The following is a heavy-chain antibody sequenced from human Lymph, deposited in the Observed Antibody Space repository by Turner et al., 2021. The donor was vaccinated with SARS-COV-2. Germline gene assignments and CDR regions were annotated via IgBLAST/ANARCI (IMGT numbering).Heavy chain of an antibody. J-gene: IGHJ4*02. CDR3: ARGDYYGSGSYPGKTFDY. CDR2: ISYDETNK. D-gene: IGHD3-10*01. CDR1: GFTFSSYA. V-gene: IGHV3-30-3*01. Sequence: QVQLVESGGGVVQPGRSLRLSCAASGFTFSSYAMYWVRQAPGKGLEWVALISYDETNKYYADSVKGRFTISRDNSKNTLYLQMNSLRAEDTAVYYCARGDYYGSGSYPGKTFDYWGQGTLVTVSS.